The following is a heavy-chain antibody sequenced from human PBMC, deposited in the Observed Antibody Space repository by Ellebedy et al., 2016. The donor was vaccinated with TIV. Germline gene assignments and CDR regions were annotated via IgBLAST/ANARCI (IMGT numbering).Heavy chain of an antibody. D-gene: IGHD3/OR15-3a*01. V-gene: IGHV4-39*07. Sequence: SETLSLTXSFSGGSVSSRNYFWGWIRQSPGKGLEWIGSGYQSGITYYNPSLKSRVTISVDTSKNQFSLKLSSVTAADTAVYYCARGRDLSLDAWGQGTLVTVSS. CDR2: GYQSGIT. J-gene: IGHJ1*01. CDR1: GGSVSSRNYF. CDR3: ARGRDLSLDA.